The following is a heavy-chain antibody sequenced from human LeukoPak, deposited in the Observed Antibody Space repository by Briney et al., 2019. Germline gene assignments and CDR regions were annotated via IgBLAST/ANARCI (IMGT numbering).Heavy chain of an antibody. CDR2: IFYSGNT. CDR3: ARHRSKWLQSSFDY. J-gene: IGHJ4*02. D-gene: IGHD5-24*01. V-gene: IGHV4-39*01. Sequence: SSETLSLTCTVSGGSINSSSYYWGWIRQPPGKGLEWIGSIFYSGNTYDNPSLKSRVTISVDTSKNQFSLKLNSVTAADTAVYYCARHRSKWLQSSFDYWGQGTLVTVSS. CDR1: GGSINSSSYY.